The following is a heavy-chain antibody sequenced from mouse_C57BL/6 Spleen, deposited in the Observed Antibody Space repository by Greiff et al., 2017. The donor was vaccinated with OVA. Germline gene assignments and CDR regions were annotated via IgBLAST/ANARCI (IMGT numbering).Heavy chain of an antibody. Sequence: EVQLVESGGGLVQPGGSMKLSCVASGFTFSNYWMNWVRQSPEKGLEWVAQISLKSDNYATHYAESVKGRFTISRDDSKSSVYLQMNNLRAEDTGIYYCTEGYGVTTGYAMDYWGQGTSVTVAS. CDR3: TEGYGVTTGYAMDY. V-gene: IGHV6-3*01. CDR2: ISLKSDNYAT. D-gene: IGHD2-2*01. CDR1: GFTFSNYW. J-gene: IGHJ4*01.